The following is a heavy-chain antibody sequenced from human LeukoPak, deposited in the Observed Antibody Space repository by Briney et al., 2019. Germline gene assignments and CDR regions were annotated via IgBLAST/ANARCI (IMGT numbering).Heavy chain of an antibody. V-gene: IGHV4-61*02. Sequence: SQTLSLTCTVSGGSISSGSYYWSWIRQPAGKGLEWIGRIYTSGSTNYNPSLKSRVTISVDTSKNQFSLKLSSATAADTAVYYCARVGGARGDAFDIWGQGTMVTVSS. J-gene: IGHJ3*02. D-gene: IGHD3-16*01. CDR2: IYTSGST. CDR1: GGSISSGSYY. CDR3: ARVGGARGDAFDI.